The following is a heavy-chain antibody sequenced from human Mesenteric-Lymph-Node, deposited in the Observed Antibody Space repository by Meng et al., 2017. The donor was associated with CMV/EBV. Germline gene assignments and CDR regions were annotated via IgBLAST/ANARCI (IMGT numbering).Heavy chain of an antibody. J-gene: IGHJ4*02. D-gene: IGHD4-17*01. V-gene: IGHV3-74*01. CDR2: INSDESST. CDR3: ARDWSDYGVDY. CDR1: GFTFSTYW. Sequence: GGSLRLSCAASGFTFSTYWMHWVRQAPGKGLVWVSRINSDESSTTYADSVKGRFTISRDNAKNTVYLQMNSLRAEDTAVYYCARDWSDYGVDYWGQGTLVTVSS.